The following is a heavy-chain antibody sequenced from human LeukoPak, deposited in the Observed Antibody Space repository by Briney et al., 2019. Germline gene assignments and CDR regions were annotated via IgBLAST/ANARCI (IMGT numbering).Heavy chain of an antibody. J-gene: IGHJ5*02. CDR1: GGSISTYY. Sequence: SETLSLTCTVSGGSISTYYWSWIRQSPGKGLEWIADISASGGTNYNPSLESRVTVSIDSSKNQFSLKLSSVTAADTAVFYCARSPHNSAWYEKWFDPWGQGTLVSVSS. CDR2: ISASGGT. V-gene: IGHV4-4*08. CDR3: ARSPHNSAWYEKWFDP. D-gene: IGHD6-19*01.